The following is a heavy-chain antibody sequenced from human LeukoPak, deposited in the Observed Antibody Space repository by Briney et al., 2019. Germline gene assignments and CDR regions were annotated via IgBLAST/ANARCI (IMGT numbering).Heavy chain of an antibody. CDR3: ATRADIVATIELGYYYMDV. V-gene: IGHV1-24*01. CDR1: GYTPTELS. CDR2: FDPKVGET. Sequence: ASVKVSCKVSGYTPTELSMHWVRQAPGKGLEWMGGFDPKVGETIYAQKFQGRVTMTEDTSTDTAYMELSSLRSEDTAVYYCATRADIVATIELGYYYMDVWGKGTTVTVSS. J-gene: IGHJ6*03. D-gene: IGHD5-12*01.